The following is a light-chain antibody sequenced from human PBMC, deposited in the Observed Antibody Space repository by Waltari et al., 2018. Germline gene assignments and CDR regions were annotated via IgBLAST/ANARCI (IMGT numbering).Light chain of an antibody. CDR2: DSS. J-gene: IGKJ1*01. CDR3: QHYDNFPLART. V-gene: IGKV1-33*01. Sequence: DIQMTQSPSSLSASVGDRVTITCQASQDIRHFLNWYQQKPGKAPNLLIYDSSNLETGVPSRFSGSGSGTDVTLTISTLQPEDIGTYYCQHYDNFPLARTFGQGTKVEIK. CDR1: QDIRHF.